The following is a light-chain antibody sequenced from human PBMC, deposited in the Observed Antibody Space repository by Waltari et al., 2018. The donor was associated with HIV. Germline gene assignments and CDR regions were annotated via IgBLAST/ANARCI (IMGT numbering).Light chain of an antibody. CDR2: WAS. Sequence: DIMMTQSPDSLAVSLGERATINCKSSQSVLHSSTNKNYLAWYQQRPGQSPKLLIYWASIRDSGVPDRFSGSGSGTDFTLTISHLQAEDVAVYYCQQFYSTPRTFGQGTKLEI. V-gene: IGKV4-1*01. J-gene: IGKJ2*01. CDR1: QSVLHSSTNKNY. CDR3: QQFYSTPRT.